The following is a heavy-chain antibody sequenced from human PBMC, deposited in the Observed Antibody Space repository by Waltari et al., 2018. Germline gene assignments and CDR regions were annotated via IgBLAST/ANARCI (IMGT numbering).Heavy chain of an antibody. D-gene: IGHD3-3*01. J-gene: IGHJ5*02. CDR3: ARDSGGTIFGVGNWFDP. CDR1: GFTLSYYS. Sequence: EMQLVESGGGLVKPGESLRLSCAASGFTLSYYSMNWVRQRPGKGLEWVASIRGYGRYVYYADSVKGRLTVSSDKAKNVLFLQVSSLTVEDTAVYYCARDSGGTIFGVGNWFDPWGQGTLVSVSS. V-gene: IGHV3-21*02. CDR2: IRGYGRYV.